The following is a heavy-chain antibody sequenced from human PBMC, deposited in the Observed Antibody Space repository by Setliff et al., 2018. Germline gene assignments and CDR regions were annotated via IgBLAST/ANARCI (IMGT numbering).Heavy chain of an antibody. V-gene: IGHV3-74*01. CDR3: AKDRSGSYKYFFDH. D-gene: IGHD1-26*01. Sequence: YWMHWVRQAPGKGLVWVSRIDSDGSVTNYADSVRGRFIISRDNAKNTLYLQMSDLRPEDTAMYHCAKDRSGSYKYFFDHGGQGTLVTVSS. CDR2: IDSDGSVT. CDR1: YW. J-gene: IGHJ4*02.